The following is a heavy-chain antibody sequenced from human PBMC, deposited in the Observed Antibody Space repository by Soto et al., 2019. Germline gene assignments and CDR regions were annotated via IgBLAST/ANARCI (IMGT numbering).Heavy chain of an antibody. D-gene: IGHD5-12*01. J-gene: IGHJ6*02. CDR1: GFTFGNFA. CDR3: VTVLGPLLATYGLDV. V-gene: IGHV3-23*01. Sequence: EMQLLESGGGLVQPGGSLRLSCAASGFTFGNFAMSWVRQATGKGMEWVSSISSSGGGAFYADSVKGRFTISRDNSKETLSLQVSSLRAEDTAVYYCVTVLGPLLATYGLDVWGQGATVTVSS. CDR2: ISSSGGGA.